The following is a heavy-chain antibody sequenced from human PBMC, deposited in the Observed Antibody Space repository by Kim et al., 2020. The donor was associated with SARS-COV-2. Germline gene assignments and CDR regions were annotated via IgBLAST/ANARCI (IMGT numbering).Heavy chain of an antibody. CDR3: ARSPMVRGDPPNWFDP. Sequence: GGSLRLSCAASGFTFSSYWMHWVRQAPGKGLVWVSRINSDGSSTSYADSVKGRFTISRDNAKNTLYLQMNSLRAEDTAVYYCARSPMVRGDPPNWFDPWGQGTLVTVSS. CDR2: INSDGSST. V-gene: IGHV3-74*01. CDR1: GFTFSSYW. D-gene: IGHD3-10*01. J-gene: IGHJ5*02.